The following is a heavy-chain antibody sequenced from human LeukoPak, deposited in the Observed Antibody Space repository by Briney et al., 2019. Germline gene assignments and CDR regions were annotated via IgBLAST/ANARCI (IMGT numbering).Heavy chain of an antibody. Sequence: GGSLRLSCAASGFTFSSYSMNWVRQAPGKGLEWVSSISSSSSYIYYADSVKGRFTISRDNAKHSLYLQMNSLRAEDTAVYYCARDAPGIAVAGTLSYFDYWGQGTLVTVSS. CDR3: ARDAPGIAVAGTLSYFDY. D-gene: IGHD6-19*01. V-gene: IGHV3-21*01. J-gene: IGHJ4*02. CDR2: ISSSSSYI. CDR1: GFTFSSYS.